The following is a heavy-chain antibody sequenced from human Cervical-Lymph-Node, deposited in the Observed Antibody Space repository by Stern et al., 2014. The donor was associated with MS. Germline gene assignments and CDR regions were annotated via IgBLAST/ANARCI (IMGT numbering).Heavy chain of an antibody. CDR1: GYSFTKYW. CDR2: VYPGDSDT. Sequence: QLVQSGAELRKPGESVKISCKASGYSFTKYWLAWVRQMPGKSLEGMGIVYPGDSDTSYNPSFQSQITISADKSTSTAYLQWSSLKASDTAMFYCARVYSGTYYLCDAWGQGTQVTVSS. J-gene: IGHJ5*02. D-gene: IGHD1-26*01. V-gene: IGHV5-51*03. CDR3: ARVYSGTYYLCDA.